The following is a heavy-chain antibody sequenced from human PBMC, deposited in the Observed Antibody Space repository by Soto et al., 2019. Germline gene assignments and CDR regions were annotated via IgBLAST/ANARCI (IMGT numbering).Heavy chain of an antibody. CDR3: ARIAAAYINALDT. V-gene: IGHV3-23*01. Sequence: EVQLLESGGDIVQPGGSLRLSCAASGFIFNAYAMTSVRQAPGKGLEWVSAIGGSGGNTYYAASVKGRFTITRDNSRDTVDLQMTSLRAEDTAVYYCARIAAAYINALDTWGQGILVTVSS. D-gene: IGHD4-4*01. CDR2: IGGSGGNT. J-gene: IGHJ5*02. CDR1: GFIFNAYA.